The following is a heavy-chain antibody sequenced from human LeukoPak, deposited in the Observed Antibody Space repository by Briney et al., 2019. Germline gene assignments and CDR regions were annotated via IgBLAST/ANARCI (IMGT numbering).Heavy chain of an antibody. J-gene: IGHJ4*02. CDR1: GFTFSSYA. CDR3: TKDGGRTIMVVAASHY. CDR2: ISGRGDST. D-gene: IGHD2-15*01. V-gene: IGHV3-23*01. Sequence: GGSLRLSCAASGFTFSSYAMSWVRQAPGKGLEWASGISGRGDSTYYADSVKGRFTISRDNSKNTLYLQMNSLRAEDTAVYYCTKDGGRTIMVVAASHYWGQGTLVTVSS.